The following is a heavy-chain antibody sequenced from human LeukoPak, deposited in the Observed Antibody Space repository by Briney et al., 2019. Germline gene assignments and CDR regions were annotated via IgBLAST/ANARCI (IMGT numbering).Heavy chain of an antibody. V-gene: IGHV3-48*04. D-gene: IGHD1-1*01. CDR2: ISSSSSTI. CDR3: ARTGGGAGY. Sequence: GGSLRLSCAASGFTFSSYSMNWVRQAPGKGLEWVSYISSSSSTIYNADSVKGRFTISRDNAKNSLYLQMNSLRAEDTAVYYCARTGGGAGYWGQGTLVTVSS. J-gene: IGHJ4*02. CDR1: GFTFSSYS.